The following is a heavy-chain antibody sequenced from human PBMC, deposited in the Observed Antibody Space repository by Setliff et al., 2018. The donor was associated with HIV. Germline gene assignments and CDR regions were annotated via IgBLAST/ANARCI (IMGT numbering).Heavy chain of an antibody. CDR2: IWYDGSIE. J-gene: IGHJ4*02. D-gene: IGHD1-26*01. V-gene: IGHV3-33*08. CDR3: AKGAGPTTLAEPFDS. Sequence: GGSLRLSCAASGFTFSTYRMNWVRQAAGKGLEWVAVIWYDGSIEYYIDSVKGRFTISRDNSKSTLYLQMTNLRAEDTALYFCAKGAGPTTLAEPFDSWGQGTLVTVSS. CDR1: GFTFSTYR.